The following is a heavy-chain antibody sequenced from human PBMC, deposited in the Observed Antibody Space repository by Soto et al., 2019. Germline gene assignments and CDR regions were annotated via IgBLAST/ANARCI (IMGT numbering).Heavy chain of an antibody. Sequence: QITLKESGPTLVKPTQTLTLTCTFSGFSLSNSGMSVGWIRQPPGKALEWLALIYWDDDKRFSPSLSSRLTITKDTSKNQVVLVITNMDPMDTATYFCAHRPYATTVYYFDYWGQGTLVTVSS. D-gene: IGHD2-8*01. CDR1: GFSLSNSGMS. J-gene: IGHJ4*02. V-gene: IGHV2-5*02. CDR3: AHRPYATTVYYFDY. CDR2: IYWDDDK.